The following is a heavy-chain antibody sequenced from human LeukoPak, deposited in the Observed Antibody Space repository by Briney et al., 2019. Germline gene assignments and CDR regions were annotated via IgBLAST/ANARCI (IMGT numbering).Heavy chain of an antibody. J-gene: IGHJ4*02. CDR1: GFTFSSYA. CDR2: ISGSGGST. CDR3: ASFSGYDAPY. D-gene: IGHD5-12*01. V-gene: IGHV3-23*01. Sequence: GGSLRLSCAASGFTFSSYAMSWVRQVPGKGLEWVSAISGSGGSTYYAESVKGRFTISRDNAKNSLYLQMNSLRAEDTAVYYCASFSGYDAPYWGQGTLVTVSS.